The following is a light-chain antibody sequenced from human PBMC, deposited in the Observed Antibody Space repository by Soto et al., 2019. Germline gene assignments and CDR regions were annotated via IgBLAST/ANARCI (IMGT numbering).Light chain of an antibody. CDR3: QVWDTRSDQSWV. Sequence: SSELTQPPSVSVAPGQTARVPCGGTNIGSKSVYWYQQKPGQAPVLVVYGDSDRPSGIPERFSGSRSGSAATLTISRVEAGDEADYYCQVWDTRSDQSWVFGGGTKVTVL. CDR1: NIGSKS. CDR2: GDS. J-gene: IGLJ3*02. V-gene: IGLV3-21*02.